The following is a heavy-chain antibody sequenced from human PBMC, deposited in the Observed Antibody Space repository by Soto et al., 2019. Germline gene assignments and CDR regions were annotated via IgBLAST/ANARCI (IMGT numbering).Heavy chain of an antibody. CDR1: GFTFSSYE. CDR2: ISSSGSTI. CDR3: AICGYSGYDWMDYYGMDV. V-gene: IGHV3-48*03. D-gene: IGHD5-12*01. J-gene: IGHJ6*02. Sequence: PGGSLRLSCAASGFTFSSYEMNWVRQAPGKGLEWVSYISSSGSTIYYADSVKGRFTISRDNAKNSLYLQMNSLRAEYTAVYYCAICGYSGYDWMDYYGMDVWGQGTTVTVSS.